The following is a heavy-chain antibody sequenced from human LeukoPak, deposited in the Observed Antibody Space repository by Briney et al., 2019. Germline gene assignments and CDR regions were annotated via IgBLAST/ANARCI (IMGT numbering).Heavy chain of an antibody. V-gene: IGHV1-2*02. D-gene: IGHD3-10*01. CDR1: GYTFTGYY. Sequence: ASVKLSCTASGYTFTGYYMHWVRRAPGQGLEWMGGINHNSGGTNYAQTLQGRVTMTRDTSISTDYMELSRLRADDTAVYYCARVRVSSGSYQDEDAFDIWGQGTMVTVSS. CDR3: ARVRVSSGSYQDEDAFDI. J-gene: IGHJ3*02. CDR2: INHNSGGT.